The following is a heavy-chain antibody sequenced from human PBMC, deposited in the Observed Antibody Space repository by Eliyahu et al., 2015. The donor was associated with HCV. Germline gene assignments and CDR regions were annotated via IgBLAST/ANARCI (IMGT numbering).Heavy chain of an antibody. J-gene: IGHJ4*02. CDR2: IWYDGSNK. Sequence: QVQLVESGGGVVQPGRSLRLSCAASGFTFSSYGMHWVRQAPGKGLGWVAVIWYDGSNKYYADSVKGRFTISRDNSKNTLYLQMNSLRAEDTAVYYCARDRPFRELPDYWGQGTLVTVSS. V-gene: IGHV3-33*01. D-gene: IGHD1-7*01. CDR1: GFTFSSYG. CDR3: ARDRPFRELPDY.